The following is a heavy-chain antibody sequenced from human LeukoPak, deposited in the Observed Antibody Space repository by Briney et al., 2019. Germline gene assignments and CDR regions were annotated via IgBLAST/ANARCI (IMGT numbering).Heavy chain of an antibody. CDR1: GHSFTGYY. J-gene: IGHJ3*01. V-gene: IGHV1-2*02. D-gene: IGHD6-19*01. CDR3: AKDSGQWLVRHDAFDL. CDR2: INPDTGVT. Sequence: GASVKVSCKASGHSFTGYYIHRVRQAAGQGLEWMGWINPDTGVTKFAQKFQGRVTMTRDTSISTAYMELIRLRPDDTAMYYCAKDSGQWLVRHDAFDLWGRGTMVTVSS.